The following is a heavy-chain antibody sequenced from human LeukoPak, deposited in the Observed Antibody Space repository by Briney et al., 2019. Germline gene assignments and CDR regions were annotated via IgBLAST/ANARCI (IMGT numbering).Heavy chain of an antibody. CDR1: GDSITSGTHY. CDR2: VYYSGYT. V-gene: IGHV4-39*02. D-gene: IGHD2-2*02. CDR3: ARSIGMLYTVGGFDP. J-gene: IGHJ5*02. Sequence: PSETLSLTCTVSGDSITSGTHYWGWIRQSPGKGLEWIASVYYSGYTYYNPSLKSRVTMSVDTTKNHFSLKLTSVTASDTAVYYCARSIGMLYTVGGFDPWGQGALVTVSS.